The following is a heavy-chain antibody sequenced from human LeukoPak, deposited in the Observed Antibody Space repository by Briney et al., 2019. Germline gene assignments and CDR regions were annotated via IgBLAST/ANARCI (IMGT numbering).Heavy chain of an antibody. Sequence: SQTLSLTCTVSGGSISSGGYYWSWIRQHPGKGLEWIGYIYYSGSTYYNPSLKSRVTISVDTSKNQFSLKLSSVTAADTAVYYCARDSPGAFDIWGQGTMVTVSS. CDR1: GGSISSGGYY. V-gene: IGHV4-31*03. CDR3: ARDSPGAFDI. J-gene: IGHJ3*02. CDR2: IYYSGST.